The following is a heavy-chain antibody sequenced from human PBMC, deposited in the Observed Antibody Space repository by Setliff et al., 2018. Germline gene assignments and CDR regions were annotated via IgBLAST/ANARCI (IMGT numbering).Heavy chain of an antibody. CDR3: TRDQDYYGMDV. J-gene: IGHJ6*02. V-gene: IGHV3-11*06. Sequence: PGGSLRLSCAASGFTFSDYYMSWIRQAPGKGLEWVSYILDSVKGRFTISRDNTKNSLYLQMNSLRGEDTAVCHCTRDQDYYGMDVWGQGTTVTVSS. CDR1: GFTFSDYY.